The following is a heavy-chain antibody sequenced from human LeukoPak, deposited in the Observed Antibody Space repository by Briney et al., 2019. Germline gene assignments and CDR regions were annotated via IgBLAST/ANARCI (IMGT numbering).Heavy chain of an antibody. CDR2: INHSGST. Sequence: PSETLSLTCAVYGGSFSGYYWNWIRQPPGKGLEWIGEINHSGSTNYNPSLKSRVTISLDTSKNQFSLKLSSVTAADTAVYYCARAQWEIRHSNWFDPWGQGTLVTVSS. CDR3: ARAQWEIRHSNWFDP. D-gene: IGHD1-26*01. CDR1: GGSFSGYY. J-gene: IGHJ5*02. V-gene: IGHV4-34*01.